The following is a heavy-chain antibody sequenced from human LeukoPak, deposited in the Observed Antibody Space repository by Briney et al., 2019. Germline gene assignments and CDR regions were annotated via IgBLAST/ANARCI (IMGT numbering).Heavy chain of an antibody. Sequence: SETLSLTCTVSGGSISSYYWSWIRQPPGKGLEWIGYIYCSGSTNYNPSLKSRVTISVDTSKNQFSLKLSSVTAADTAVYYCARTYYGGNSPLFDYWGQGTLVTVSS. J-gene: IGHJ4*02. CDR1: GGSISSYY. CDR3: ARTYYGGNSPLFDY. D-gene: IGHD4-23*01. CDR2: IYCSGST. V-gene: IGHV4-59*01.